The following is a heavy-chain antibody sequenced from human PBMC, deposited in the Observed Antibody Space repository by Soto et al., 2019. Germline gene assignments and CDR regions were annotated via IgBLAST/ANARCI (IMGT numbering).Heavy chain of an antibody. CDR2: ISWDGDTT. J-gene: IGHJ4*02. V-gene: IGHV3-43*01. CDR3: ASSQGDY. Sequence: ESGGVVVPPGGSLRLSCAASGFTFDDHNMHWVRQAPGKGLEWASLISWDGDTTYYADSVKGRFTISRDNSNNSLYLQMNALTTEDTALYYCASSQGDYWGQGTLVTVSS. CDR1: GFTFDDHN.